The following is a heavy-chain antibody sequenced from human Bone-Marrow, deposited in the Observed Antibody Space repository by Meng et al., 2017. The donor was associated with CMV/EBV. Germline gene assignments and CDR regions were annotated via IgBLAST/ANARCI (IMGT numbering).Heavy chain of an antibody. V-gene: IGHV4-30-4*01. D-gene: IGHD3-22*01. CDR1: GGSISSGDYY. CDR2: IYYSGST. Sequence: CTVSGGSISSGDYYWIWIRQSPGKGLEWIGYIYYSGSTYYNPSLKSRVTISVDTSKNQFSLKLSSVAAADTAVYYCASSSGSGYSDYWGQGTLVTVSS. J-gene: IGHJ4*02. CDR3: ASSSGSGYSDY.